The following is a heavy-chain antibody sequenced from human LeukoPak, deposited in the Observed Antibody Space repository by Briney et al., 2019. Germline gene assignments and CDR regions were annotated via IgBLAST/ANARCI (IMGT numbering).Heavy chain of an antibody. Sequence: GGSLRLSCAASGFAFSTYWMHWFRQAPGEGLLWVSRITSDGSTTTYADSVKGRFTISRDNAKNTLFLQMNSVRAEDRAVYFCERDADGLGATSDYWGQGTMVTVSS. D-gene: IGHD1-26*01. V-gene: IGHV3-74*01. J-gene: IGHJ4*02. CDR1: GFAFSTYW. CDR2: ITSDGSTT. CDR3: ERDADGLGATSDY.